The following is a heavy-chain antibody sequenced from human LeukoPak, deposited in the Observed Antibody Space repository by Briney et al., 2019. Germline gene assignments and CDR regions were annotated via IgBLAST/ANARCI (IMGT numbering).Heavy chain of an antibody. CDR1: GFTFSSYW. CDR3: ARVMAEYYYDSSGYNDAFDI. CDR2: INSDGSST. V-gene: IGHV3-74*01. Sequence: GGSLRLSCAASGFTFSSYWMHWVRQAPGKGLVWVSRINSDGSSTSYADSVKGRFTISRDNAKNTLYLQMNSLRAEDTAVYYCARVMAEYYYDSSGYNDAFDIWGQGTMVTVSS. J-gene: IGHJ3*02. D-gene: IGHD3-22*01.